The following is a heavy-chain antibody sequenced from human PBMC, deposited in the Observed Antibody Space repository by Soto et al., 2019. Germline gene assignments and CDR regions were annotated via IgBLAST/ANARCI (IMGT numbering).Heavy chain of an antibody. D-gene: IGHD2-8*01. CDR2: IKKDGSRT. CDR1: GFSLGSYW. CDR3: ARDVSPGTSTLYLDAFDI. V-gene: IGHV3-7*05. Sequence: ESGGGLVPPGGSLRLSCEASGFSLGSYWMTWVRQAPGKGLEWVANIKKDGSRTSYLDSVRGRFTISRDNVGNSLSLQMDSLRAEDTGLYFCARDVSPGTSTLYLDAFDIWGQGTMVTVSS. J-gene: IGHJ3*02.